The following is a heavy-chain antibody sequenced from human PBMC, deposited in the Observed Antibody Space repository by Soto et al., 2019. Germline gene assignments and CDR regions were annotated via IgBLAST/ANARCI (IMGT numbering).Heavy chain of an antibody. CDR2: IYYNSDRI. V-gene: IGHV3-9*02. Sequence: EVKLVESGGGLVQPGRSLRLSCAASGFTSNDYAMHWVRQAPGKGLEWVSGIYYNSDRIDYGDSVKGRFATSRDNAKNCLYLQMNSLRPEDTAVYYCVKDVLPGGADYWGPGTLVTVSS. CDR1: GFTSNDYA. CDR3: VKDVLPGGADY. D-gene: IGHD3-16*01. J-gene: IGHJ4*02.